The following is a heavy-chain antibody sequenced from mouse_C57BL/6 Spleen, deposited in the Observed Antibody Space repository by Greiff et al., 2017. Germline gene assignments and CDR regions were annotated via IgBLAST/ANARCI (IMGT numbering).Heavy chain of an antibody. V-gene: IGHV1-64*01. J-gene: IGHJ2*01. CDR1: GYTFTSYW. CDR2: IHPNSGST. Sequence: QVQLQQPGAELVKPGASVKLSCKASGYTFTSYWMHWVKQRPGQGLEWIGMIHPNSGSTNYNEKFKSKATLTVDKSSSTAYMQLSSLTSEDSAVYYCARKGYGSSPLDYWGQGTTLTVSS. D-gene: IGHD1-1*01. CDR3: ARKGYGSSPLDY.